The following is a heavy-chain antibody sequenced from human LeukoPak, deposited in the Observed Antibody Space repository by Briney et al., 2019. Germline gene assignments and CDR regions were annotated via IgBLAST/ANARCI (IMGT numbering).Heavy chain of an antibody. J-gene: IGHJ5*02. D-gene: IGHD5-12*01. CDR1: GFTFSSYA. CDR3: ATVVSASGCDGVFDR. CDR2: ISGSGGST. V-gene: IGHV3-23*01. Sequence: PGGSLRLSCAASGFTFSSYAMSWVRQAPGKGLEWVSAISGSGGSTYYADSVKGRFTISRDNSKNTLYLQMNSLRAEDTAVYYCATVVSASGCDGVFDRWGQGTLVTVSS.